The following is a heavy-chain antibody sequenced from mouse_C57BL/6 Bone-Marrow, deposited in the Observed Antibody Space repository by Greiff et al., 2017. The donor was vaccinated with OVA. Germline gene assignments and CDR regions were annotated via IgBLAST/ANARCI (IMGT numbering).Heavy chain of an antibody. CDR1: GYTFTSYW. J-gene: IGHJ2*01. CDR3: ALGEDCDGGYDFYD. CDR2: IHPNSGSP. D-gene: IGHD2-14*01. V-gene: IGHV1-64*01. Sequence: VQLQQPGAELVKPGASVKLSCKASGYTFTSYWMHWVKQRPGQGLEWIGMIHPNSGSPNYNEKFKSKATLPVDTSSSPVDMQFSSLTSEDSAVYYGALGEDCDGGYDFYDWGQGTTLTVSS.